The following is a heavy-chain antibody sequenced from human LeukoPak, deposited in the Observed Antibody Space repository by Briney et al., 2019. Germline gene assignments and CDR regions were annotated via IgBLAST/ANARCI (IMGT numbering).Heavy chain of an antibody. Sequence: TGGSLRLSCAASGFIFSTYGMHWVRQAAGKGLEWVAVTWNDGSNKYYADSVKGRVAISRDNSKNTLYLQFNSLRAEDTAVYYCARDANEWYYFDYWGQGTLVTVSS. J-gene: IGHJ4*02. D-gene: IGHD3-3*01. V-gene: IGHV3-33*01. CDR2: TWNDGSNK. CDR3: ARDANEWYYFDY. CDR1: GFIFSTYG.